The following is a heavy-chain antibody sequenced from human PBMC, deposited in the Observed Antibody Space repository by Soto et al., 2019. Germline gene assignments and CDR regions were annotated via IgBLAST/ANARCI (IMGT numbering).Heavy chain of an antibody. CDR1: GFTFTNAW. CDR3: TTETADYVSMEPY. CDR2: IRSKTAGGTA. V-gene: IGHV3-15*01. J-gene: IGHJ4*02. Sequence: PGGSLRLSCAASGFTFTNAWMSWVRQAPGKGLEWVGRIRSKTAGGTADYPAPVKGRFTISRDDSKNTLYLQMNSPQTEDTAVYYCTTETADYVSMEPYWGLGTLVTVSS. D-gene: IGHD3-16*01.